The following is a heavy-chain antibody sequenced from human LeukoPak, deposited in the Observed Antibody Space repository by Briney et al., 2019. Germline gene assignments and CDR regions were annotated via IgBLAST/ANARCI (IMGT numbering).Heavy chain of an antibody. CDR3: AKDPIFGMVTAFDI. D-gene: IGHD3-3*01. J-gene: IGHJ3*02. CDR1: AFTFTNYA. Sequence: PGGPLRLSCSASAFTFTNYAMNWVRQAPGKGLEWVSTISGSGSVTFYADSVKGRFTISRDDSNTVYLQMSRLRVDDTAVYYCAKDPIFGMVTAFDIWGQGTMVTVSS. V-gene: IGHV3-23*01. CDR2: ISGSGSVT.